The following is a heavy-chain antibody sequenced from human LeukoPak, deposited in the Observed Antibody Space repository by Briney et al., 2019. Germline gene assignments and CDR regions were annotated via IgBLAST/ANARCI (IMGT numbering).Heavy chain of an antibody. V-gene: IGHV1-8*01. J-gene: IGHJ6*02. CDR1: GYTFTSYD. D-gene: IGHD3-22*01. Sequence: RWASVKVSCKASGYTFTSYDINWVRQATGQGLEWMGWMNPNSGNTGYAQKFQGRVTMTRNTSISTAYMELSSLRSEDTAVYYCARAQILYYYDSSGYYEYRDYYYYGMDVWGQGTTVTVSS. CDR2: MNPNSGNT. CDR3: ARAQILYYYDSSGYYEYRDYYYYGMDV.